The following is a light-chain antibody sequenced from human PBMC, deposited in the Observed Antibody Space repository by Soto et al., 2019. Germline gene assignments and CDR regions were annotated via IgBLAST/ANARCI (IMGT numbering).Light chain of an antibody. CDR2: GAS. J-gene: IGKJ1*01. V-gene: IGKV3-15*01. CDR1: QSVGSS. CDR3: QQYGSSGT. Sequence: EIVMTQSPATLSVSPGERATLSCRASQSVGSSLAWYQQEPGQAPRLLIYGASTRATGIPARFSGSGSGTDFTLTISRLEPEDFAVYYCQQYGSSGTFGQGTKVDIK.